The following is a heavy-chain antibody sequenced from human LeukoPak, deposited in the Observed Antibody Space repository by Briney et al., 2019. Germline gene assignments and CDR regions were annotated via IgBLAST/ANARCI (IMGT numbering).Heavy chain of an antibody. V-gene: IGHV4-59*02. CDR2: IYSTGST. CDR3: ATHYDSSGYYLLPFDI. CDR1: GGSVTSYY. J-gene: IGHJ3*02. D-gene: IGHD3-22*01. Sequence: SETLSLTCTVSGGSVTSYYWSWIRQPPGKGLEWIGYIYSTGSTNYNPSLRSRVTISVDTSKNQFSLKLTSVTAADTAVYYCATHYDSSGYYLLPFDIWGQGTMVTVSS.